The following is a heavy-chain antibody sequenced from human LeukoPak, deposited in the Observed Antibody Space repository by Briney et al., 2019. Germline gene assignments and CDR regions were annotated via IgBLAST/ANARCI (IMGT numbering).Heavy chain of an antibody. D-gene: IGHD5-18*01. Sequence: QPGGSLRLSCAASGFTFSSYWMHWVRQAPGKGLVWVSRINSDGSSTSYADSVKGRFTISRDNAKNSLYLQMNSLRAEDTGVYYCAIVRGVYSYGYPYYFDYWGQGTLVTVSS. CDR1: GFTFSSYW. CDR2: INSDGSST. J-gene: IGHJ4*02. CDR3: AIVRGVYSYGYPYYFDY. V-gene: IGHV3-74*01.